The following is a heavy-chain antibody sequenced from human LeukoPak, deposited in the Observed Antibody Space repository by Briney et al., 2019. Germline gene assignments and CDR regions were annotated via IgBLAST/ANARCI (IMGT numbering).Heavy chain of an antibody. Sequence: GGSLRLSCAASGFTFSAYDTNWVRQAPGKGLKWLSYISSSSTTKYHADSVKGRFTISRDNTKNSLYLQMNSLRAEDTAVYYCASLVQNRLRYSSSWVDYWGQGTLVTVSS. CDR3: ASLVQNRLRYSSSWVDY. J-gene: IGHJ4*02. D-gene: IGHD6-13*01. CDR1: GFTFSAYD. CDR2: ISSSSTTK. V-gene: IGHV3-48*04.